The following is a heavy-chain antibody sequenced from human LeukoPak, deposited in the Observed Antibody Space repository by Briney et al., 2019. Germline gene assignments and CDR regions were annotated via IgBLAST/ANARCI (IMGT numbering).Heavy chain of an antibody. CDR3: ARGSRVVIGDGYHVDS. V-gene: IGHV4-4*07. CDR1: DGFITYYY. J-gene: IGHJ4*02. CDR2: LYIGRGM. Sequence: SETLSLTCFVSDGFITYYYWSWIRQPAGKGLEWIGRLYIGRGMEYNPSLKSRVTMSVDRATMQFSLRRTSVTATDTAVYCARGSRVVIGDGYHVDSWGPGTLITVSS. D-gene: IGHD2-21*01.